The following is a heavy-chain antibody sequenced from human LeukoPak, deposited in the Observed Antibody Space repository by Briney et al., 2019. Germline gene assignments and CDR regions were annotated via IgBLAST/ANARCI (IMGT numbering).Heavy chain of an antibody. V-gene: IGHV3-30*18. J-gene: IGHJ6*02. CDR2: ISYDGGDK. CDR3: AKRLWELPRYYHYGMDV. Sequence: PGGSLRLSCAASGFTFNSYGMHWVRQAPGKGLEWVAVISYDGGDKYYADSVKGRFTISRDNSKNTLYLQMNGLRAEDTAVYYCAKRLWELPRYYHYGMDVWGQGTTVTVSS. CDR1: GFTFNSYG. D-gene: IGHD1-26*01.